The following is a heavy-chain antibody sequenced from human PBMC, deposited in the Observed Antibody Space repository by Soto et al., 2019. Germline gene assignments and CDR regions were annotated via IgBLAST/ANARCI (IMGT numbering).Heavy chain of an antibody. V-gene: IGHV4-59*01. CDR3: ARGGDYDILTDHNWFDP. J-gene: IGHJ5*02. D-gene: IGHD3-9*01. Sequence: SETLSLTCTVSGGSISSYYWSWIRQPPGKGLEWIGYIYYSGSTNYNPSLKSRVTISVDPSKNQFSLKRSSVTAADTAVYYCARGGDYDILTDHNWFDPWGQGTLVTVSS. CDR1: GGSISSYY. CDR2: IYYSGST.